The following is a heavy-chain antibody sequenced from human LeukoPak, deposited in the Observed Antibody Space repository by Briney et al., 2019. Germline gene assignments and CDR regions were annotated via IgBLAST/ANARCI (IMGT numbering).Heavy chain of an antibody. CDR2: INPSGGST. CDR1: GYTFTSYY. CDR3: ARDREISIAALPGDY. V-gene: IGHV1-46*01. J-gene: IGHJ4*02. Sequence: GASVKVSCKASGYTFTSYYMHWVRQAPGQGLEWMGIINPSGGSTSYAQKFQGRVTMTRDTSASTVYMELSSLRSEDTAVYYCARDREISIAALPGDYWGQGTLVTVSS. D-gene: IGHD6-6*01.